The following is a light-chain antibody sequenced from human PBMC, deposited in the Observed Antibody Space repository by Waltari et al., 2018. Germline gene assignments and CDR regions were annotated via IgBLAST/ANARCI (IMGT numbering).Light chain of an antibody. CDR1: QSINKE. CDR2: AAS. V-gene: IGKV1-27*01. Sequence: IQITQSPSSLSASVGDRVPVTSPASQSINKELTWYQQKPGKAPTLLIYAASSLQTGVSSRFSGSGSGTDFTLTISSLQPEDVATYYCQQDYTTPLTFGGGTKVEIK. J-gene: IGKJ4*01. CDR3: QQDYTTPLT.